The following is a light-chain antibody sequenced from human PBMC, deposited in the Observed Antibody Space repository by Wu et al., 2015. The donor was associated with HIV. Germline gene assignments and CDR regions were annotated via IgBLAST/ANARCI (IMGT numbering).Light chain of an antibody. Sequence: DIQMTQSPSTLSASVGDRVTITCRASQSINDYLAWYQQKPGKAPKLLIYKASTLQSGVPSRFSGSGPGTEFTLTISSLQPDDFATYYCQHLNDYSPLYAFGQGTKVEIK. J-gene: IGKJ2*01. CDR2: KAS. V-gene: IGKV1-5*03. CDR3: QHLNDYSPLYA. CDR1: QSINDY.